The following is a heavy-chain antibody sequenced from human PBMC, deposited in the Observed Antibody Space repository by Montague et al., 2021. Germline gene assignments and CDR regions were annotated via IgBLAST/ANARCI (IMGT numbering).Heavy chain of an antibody. J-gene: IGHJ4*02. CDR3: GRVTARDQATGYPLFDY. D-gene: IGHD5-12*01. Sequence: SETLSLTCTVAGDSVSSRNHYWGWVRQPPGKGREWLGHIQNMVTTKYPPFLSSPLTISAAMSKSHLYLKLTSVTAAATAVYYCGRVTARDQATGYPLFDYWGLGKVVTVSS. CDR1: GDSVSSRNHY. CDR2: IQNMVTT. V-gene: IGHV4-61*03.